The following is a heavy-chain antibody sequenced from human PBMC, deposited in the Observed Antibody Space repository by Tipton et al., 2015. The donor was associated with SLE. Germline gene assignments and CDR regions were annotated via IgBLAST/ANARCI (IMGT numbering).Heavy chain of an antibody. J-gene: IGHJ4*02. CDR3: ARECSGSGCLDY. CDR2: ISANNGDT. D-gene: IGHD3-10*02. Sequence: QLVQSGAEVRKPGASVKVSCKASGYTFSNYGISWVRQAPGQGLEWMGWISANNGDTKYAQRFQGRVTMTTDTSTSTTYMALRSPRSDDTATYYCARECSGSGCLDYWGQGTLVTDSS. V-gene: IGHV1-18*01. CDR1: GYTFSNYG.